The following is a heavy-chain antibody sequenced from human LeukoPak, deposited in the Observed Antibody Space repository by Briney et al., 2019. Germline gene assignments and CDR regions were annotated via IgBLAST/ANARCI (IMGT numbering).Heavy chain of an antibody. CDR1: GGSISTYY. V-gene: IGHV4-59*01. CDR3: ARRAAFYGVDV. J-gene: IGHJ6*02. CDR2: INYSGST. Sequence: PSETLSLTCTVSGGSISTYYWNWNRQPPGKGLEWIGYINYSGSTNSNPSLKSRVTISVDTSKNQFSLNLSSVTAADTAVYYCARRAAFYGVDVWGQGTTVTVSS.